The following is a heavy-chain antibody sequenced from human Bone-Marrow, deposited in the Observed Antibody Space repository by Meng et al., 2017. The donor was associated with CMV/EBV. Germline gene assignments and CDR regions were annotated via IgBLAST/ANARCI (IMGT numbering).Heavy chain of an antibody. D-gene: IGHD3-10*01. Sequence: GGSLRLSCAASGFTFSSYWMSWVRQAPGKGLEWVANIKQDGSEKYYVDSVKGRFTISRDNAKNSLYLQMNSLRAEDTAVYYCARGLTTSVLLWFGESVGVPSYPYGMDVWGQGTTVTVSS. V-gene: IGHV3-7*01. CDR2: IKQDGSEK. J-gene: IGHJ6*02. CDR3: ARGLTTSVLLWFGESVGVPSYPYGMDV. CDR1: GFTFSSYW.